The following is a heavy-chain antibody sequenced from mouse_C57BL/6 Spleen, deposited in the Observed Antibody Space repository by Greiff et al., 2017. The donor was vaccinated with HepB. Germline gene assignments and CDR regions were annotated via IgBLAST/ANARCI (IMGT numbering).Heavy chain of an antibody. J-gene: IGHJ4*01. Sequence: EVMLVESGGGLVQPKGSLKLSCAASGFSFNTYAMNWVRQAPGKGLDWVARIRRKSNNYATYYADSVKDRFTISRDDSASMLYLQLNNLKTEDTAMYYCVRQRGTTVVAADYAMDYWGQGTSVTVSS. CDR2: IRRKSNNYAT. CDR3: VRQRGTTVVAADYAMDY. D-gene: IGHD1-1*01. V-gene: IGHV10-1*01. CDR1: GFSFNTYA.